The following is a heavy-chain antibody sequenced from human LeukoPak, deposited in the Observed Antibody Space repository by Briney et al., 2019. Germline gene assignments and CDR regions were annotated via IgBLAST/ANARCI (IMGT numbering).Heavy chain of an antibody. D-gene: IGHD6-13*01. CDR2: IYTSGST. CDR1: GGSISSGSYY. CDR3: ARDLVAAAGTGRFDP. Sequence: PSETLSLTCTVSGGSISSGSYYWSWIRQPAGKGLEWIGRIYTSGSTNYNPSLKSRVTISVDTSKNQFSLKLSSVTAADTAVYYCARDLVAAAGTGRFDPWGQGTLVTVSS. J-gene: IGHJ5*02. V-gene: IGHV4-61*02.